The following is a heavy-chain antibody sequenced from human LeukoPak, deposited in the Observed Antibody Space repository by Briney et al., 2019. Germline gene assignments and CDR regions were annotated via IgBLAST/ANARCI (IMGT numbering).Heavy chain of an antibody. CDR3: GTSGYSYGLDY. Sequence: GSLRLSCAASGFTFSSYAMSRVRQAPGKGLEWVSAISGSGGRTYYADSVKGRFTISRDNSKNTLYLQMNSLRAEDTAVYYCGTSGYSYGLDYWGQGTLVTVSS. CDR2: ISGSGGRT. D-gene: IGHD5-18*01. J-gene: IGHJ4*02. V-gene: IGHV3-23*01. CDR1: GFTFSSYA.